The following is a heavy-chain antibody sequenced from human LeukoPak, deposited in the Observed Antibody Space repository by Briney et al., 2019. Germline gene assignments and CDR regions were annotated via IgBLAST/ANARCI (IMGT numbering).Heavy chain of an antibody. CDR2: INWNGGST. CDR1: GFTFDDYG. V-gene: IGHV3-20*04. D-gene: IGHD2-15*01. Sequence: GGSLRLSCAASGFTFDDYGMSWVRQAPGKGLEWVSGINWNGGSTGYAASVKGRFTIQREKPKNSLYMQMNSLRDEDTALYYCAKELGGGSDGLDIWGQGTMVTVSS. CDR3: AKELGGGSDGLDI. J-gene: IGHJ3*02.